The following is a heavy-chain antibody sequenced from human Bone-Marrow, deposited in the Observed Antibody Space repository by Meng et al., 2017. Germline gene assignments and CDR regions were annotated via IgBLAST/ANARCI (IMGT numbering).Heavy chain of an antibody. Sequence: ASVKVSCKPSGYNFPDYWLHWVRRAPGQGLEWMGGFDPEDGETIYAQKFQGRVTMTEDTSTDTAYMELSSLRSEDTAVYYCATDLWSFIEDYWGQGTLVTVSS. CDR3: ATDLWSFIEDY. J-gene: IGHJ4*02. D-gene: IGHD4/OR15-4a*01. CDR1: GYNFPDYW. V-gene: IGHV1-24*01. CDR2: FDPEDGET.